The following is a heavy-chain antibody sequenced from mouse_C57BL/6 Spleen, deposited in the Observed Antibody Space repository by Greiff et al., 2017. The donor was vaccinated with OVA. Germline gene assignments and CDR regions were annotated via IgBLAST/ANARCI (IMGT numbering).Heavy chain of an antibody. V-gene: IGHV1-26*01. CDR2: INPNNGGT. CDR3: ARGRGRGFAD. CDR1: GYTFTDYY. Sequence: VQLQQSGPELVKPGASVKISCKASGYTFTDYYMNWVKQSHGKSLEWIGDINPNNGGTSYNQKFKGKATLTVDKSSSTAYMELRSLTSEDSAVYYCARGRGRGFADWGKGTLVTVSA. J-gene: IGHJ3*01.